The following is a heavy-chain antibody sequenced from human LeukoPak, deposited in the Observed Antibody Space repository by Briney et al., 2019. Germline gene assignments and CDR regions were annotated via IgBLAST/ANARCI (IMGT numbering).Heavy chain of an antibody. D-gene: IGHD5-18*01. Sequence: ASVKVSCKVSGYTLTELSMHWVRQAPGKGLEWMGGFDPEDGETIYAQKFQGRVTMTEDTSTDTAYMELSSLRSEDTAVYYCARGVSYSYGPDYYFDYWGQGTLVTVSS. J-gene: IGHJ4*02. CDR2: FDPEDGET. CDR1: GYTLTELS. CDR3: ARGVSYSYGPDYYFDY. V-gene: IGHV1-24*01.